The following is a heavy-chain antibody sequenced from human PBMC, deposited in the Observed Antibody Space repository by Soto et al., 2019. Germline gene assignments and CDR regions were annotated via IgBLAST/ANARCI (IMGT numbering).Heavy chain of an antibody. J-gene: IGHJ6*02. CDR1: GGSISSGNYY. V-gene: IGHV4-31*03. Sequence: QVQLQESGPGLVKPSQTLSLTCTVSGGSISSGNYYWSWVRQHPGKGLEWIGYIYYSGSTFYNPSLQSRVTLSVDTSKNQFSLKLSSVTAADTAVYYCARDRGDGYNPYYYYGMDVWGQGTTVTVSS. CDR3: ARDRGDGYNPYYYYGMDV. D-gene: IGHD3-10*01. CDR2: IYYSGST.